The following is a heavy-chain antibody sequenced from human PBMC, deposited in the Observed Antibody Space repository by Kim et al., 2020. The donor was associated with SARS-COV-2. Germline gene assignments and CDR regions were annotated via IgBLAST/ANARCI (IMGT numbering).Heavy chain of an antibody. D-gene: IGHD2-2*01. CDR2: INPNSGGT. CDR3: AREGEGYCSSTSCFHDAFDI. V-gene: IGHV1-2*02. Sequence: ASVKVSCKASGYTFTGYYMHWVRQAPGQGLEWMGWINPNSGGTNYAQKFQGRVTMTRDTSISTAYMELSRLRSDDTAVYYCAREGEGYCSSTSCFHDAFDIWGQGTMVTVSS. J-gene: IGHJ3*02. CDR1: GYTFTGYY.